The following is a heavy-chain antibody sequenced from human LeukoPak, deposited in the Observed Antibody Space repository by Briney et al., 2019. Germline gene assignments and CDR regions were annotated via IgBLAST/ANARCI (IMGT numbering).Heavy chain of an antibody. CDR2: IYYSGST. CDR3: ARVLRDIVTQGAFDI. Sequence: SETLSLTCTVSGGSISSYYWSWIRQPPGKGLEWIGYIYYSGSTNYNPSLKSRVTISVDTSKNQFSLKLSSVTAADTAVYYCARVLRDIVTQGAFDIWGQGTMVTVSS. J-gene: IGHJ3*02. V-gene: IGHV4-59*01. D-gene: IGHD2-15*01. CDR1: GGSISSYY.